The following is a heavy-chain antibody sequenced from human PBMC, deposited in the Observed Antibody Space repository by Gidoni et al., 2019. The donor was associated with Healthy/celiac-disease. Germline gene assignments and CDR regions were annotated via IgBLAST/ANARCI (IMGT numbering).Heavy chain of an antibody. CDR2: IYTSGST. J-gene: IGHJ6*02. CDR3: ARDNWNYLSDYYYYGMDV. CDR1: GGSLSSYY. Sequence: QVQLQESGPGLVKPAETLSLTCTVPGGSLSSYYWSWIRQPAGKGLEWIGRIYTSGSTNYNPSLKSRVTMSVDTSKNQFSLKLSSVTAADTAVYYCARDNWNYLSDYYYYGMDVWGQGTTVTVSS. D-gene: IGHD1-7*01. V-gene: IGHV4-4*07.